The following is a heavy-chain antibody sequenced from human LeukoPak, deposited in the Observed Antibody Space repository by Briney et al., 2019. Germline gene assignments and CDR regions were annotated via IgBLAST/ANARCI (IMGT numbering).Heavy chain of an antibody. CDR2: IYTSGST. V-gene: IGHV4-61*02. CDR1: GGSISSGSYY. Sequence: SETLSLTCTVSGGSISSGSYYWSWIRQPAGKGLEWIGRIYTSGSTNYNPSLKSRVTISVDTSKNQFSLKLSSVSAADTAVYYCARDQFWSGYSNWFDPWGQGTLVTVSS. J-gene: IGHJ5*02. CDR3: ARDQFWSGYSNWFDP. D-gene: IGHD3-3*01.